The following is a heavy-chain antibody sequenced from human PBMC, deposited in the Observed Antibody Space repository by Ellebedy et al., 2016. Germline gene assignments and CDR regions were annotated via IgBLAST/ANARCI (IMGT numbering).Heavy chain of an antibody. V-gene: IGHV3-7*01. Sequence: GESLKISXAASKFTFSSYWMNWVRQAPGKGLEWVANIKQDGSEKYYVDSVKGRFTISRDNAKNSLYLQMNSLRAEDTAVYYCARDLEGGGSDYWGQGTLVTVSS. CDR2: IKQDGSEK. J-gene: IGHJ4*02. D-gene: IGHD3-16*01. CDR3: ARDLEGGGSDY. CDR1: KFTFSSYW.